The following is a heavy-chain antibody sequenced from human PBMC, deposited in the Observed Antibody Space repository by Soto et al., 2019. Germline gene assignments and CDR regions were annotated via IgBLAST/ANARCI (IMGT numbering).Heavy chain of an antibody. CDR1: GFNFIRKY. Sequence: EVQLVESGGGLIQPGGSLRLSCAASGFNFIRKYMIWVRQAPGKGLEWVSILYSGGTTYYADSVKGRFTISRDTSENTLYLQMNSLRAEDTAVYYCARGLYDSGSFYFDVWGQGTLFTVSS. CDR2: LYSGGTT. CDR3: ARGLYDSGSFYFDV. V-gene: IGHV3-53*01. D-gene: IGHD3-10*01. J-gene: IGHJ4*02.